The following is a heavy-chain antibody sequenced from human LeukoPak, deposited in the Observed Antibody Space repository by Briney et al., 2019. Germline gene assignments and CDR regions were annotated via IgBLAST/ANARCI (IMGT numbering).Heavy chain of an antibody. CDR2: ISGSGGGT. D-gene: IGHD4/OR15-4a*01. J-gene: IGHJ4*02. CDR1: GFTFSSYP. CDR3: AKGCDYFDY. V-gene: IGHV3-23*01. Sequence: PGGPLRLSCAASGFTFSSYPMNWVPQAPGKGLEWVSTISGSGGGTYYADSVKGRFTISRDTSKNTLYLQMNSLRAEDTALYYCAKGCDYFDYWGQGTLVTVSS.